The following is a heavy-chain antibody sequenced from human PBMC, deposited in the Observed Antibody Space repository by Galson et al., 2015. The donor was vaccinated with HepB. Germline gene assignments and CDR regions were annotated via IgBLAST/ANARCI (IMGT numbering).Heavy chain of an antibody. J-gene: IGHJ4*02. CDR3: AKHVLPYTSGWYGYFDY. CDR1: GYDFTTYW. Sequence: QSGAEVKKPGESLRISCKASGYDFTTYWISWVRLMPGKGLEWMGRIDPRDSYTNYSPSIQGHVTISVDKSLSTAYLQWSSLKASDTAMYFCAKHVLPYTSGWYGYFDYWGQGTLVTVSS. CDR2: IDPRDSYT. D-gene: IGHD6-19*01. V-gene: IGHV5-10-1*01.